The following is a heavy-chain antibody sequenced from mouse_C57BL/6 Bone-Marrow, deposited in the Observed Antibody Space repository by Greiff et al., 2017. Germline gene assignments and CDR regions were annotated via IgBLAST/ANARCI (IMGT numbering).Heavy chain of an antibody. Sequence: VQLQQSGPVLVKPGASVKMSCKASGYTFTDYYMNWVKQSHGKSLEWIGVINPYNGGTSYNQKFKGKATLTVDKSSSTAYMELNSLTSEDSAVXYCARWGIYYYGSRYFDVWGTGTTVTVSS. CDR3: ARWGIYYYGSRYFDV. J-gene: IGHJ1*03. CDR1: GYTFTDYY. CDR2: INPYNGGT. V-gene: IGHV1-19*01. D-gene: IGHD1-1*01.